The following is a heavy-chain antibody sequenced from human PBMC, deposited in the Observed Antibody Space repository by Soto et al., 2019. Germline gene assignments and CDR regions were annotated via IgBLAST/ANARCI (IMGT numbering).Heavy chain of an antibody. CDR3: ARDLEPGLIGYDRFYYYGIDV. CDR2: ISYDGSNK. CDR1: GFTFSSYA. V-gene: IGHV3-30-3*01. Sequence: PGGSLRLSCAASGFTFSSYAMHWVRQAPGKGLEWVAVISYDGSNKYYADSVKGRFTISRDNSKNTLYLQMNSLRAEDTAVYYCARDLEPGLIGYDRFYYYGIDVWGQVT. D-gene: IGHD5-12*01. J-gene: IGHJ6*02.